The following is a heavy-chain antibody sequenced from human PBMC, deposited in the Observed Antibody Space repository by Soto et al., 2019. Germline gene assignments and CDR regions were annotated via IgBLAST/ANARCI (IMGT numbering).Heavy chain of an antibody. J-gene: IGHJ6*02. CDR2: IIPIFGTA. V-gene: IGHV1-69*13. CDR1: GGTFSSYA. D-gene: IGHD2-2*01. CDR3: ARGDIVVVPAAYYYYYYGMDV. Sequence: SVKVSCKASGGTFSSYAISWVRQAPGQGLEWMGGIIPIFGTANYAQKFQGRVTITADESTSTAYMELSSLRSEDTAVYYCARGDIVVVPAAYYYYYYGMDVWGQGTTVTVSS.